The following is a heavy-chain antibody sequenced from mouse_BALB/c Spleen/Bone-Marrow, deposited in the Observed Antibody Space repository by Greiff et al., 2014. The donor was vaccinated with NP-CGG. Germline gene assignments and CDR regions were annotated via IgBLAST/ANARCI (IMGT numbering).Heavy chain of an antibody. Sequence: VQLQQSGAELVRPGASVTLSCEASGYKFTDYEMHWVKQTPVHGLEWIGSIDPETGGTAYNQNFKGKATLTADRSSTTAYVELRSLTSEDSAVYYCTREGIYFGYDVPMDYWGQGTSVTVSS. CDR3: TREGIYFGYDVPMDY. CDR2: IDPETGGT. D-gene: IGHD2-2*01. CDR1: GYKFTDYE. J-gene: IGHJ4*01. V-gene: IGHV1-15*01.